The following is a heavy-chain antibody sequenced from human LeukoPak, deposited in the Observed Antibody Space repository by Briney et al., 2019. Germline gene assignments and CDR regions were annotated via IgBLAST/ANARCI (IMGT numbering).Heavy chain of an antibody. V-gene: IGHV3-30*02. J-gene: IGHJ4*02. D-gene: IGHD6-25*01. CDR1: GFAFSSYA. Sequence: PGGSLRLSCAASGFAFSSYAMHWVRQAPGKGLEWVAFIRYDGNNKYYADSVKGRFTISRDNSKNTLYLQMNSLRAEDTAVYYCAKTFSSDWYFDYWGQGTLVTVGS. CDR2: IRYDGNNK. CDR3: AKTFSSDWYFDY.